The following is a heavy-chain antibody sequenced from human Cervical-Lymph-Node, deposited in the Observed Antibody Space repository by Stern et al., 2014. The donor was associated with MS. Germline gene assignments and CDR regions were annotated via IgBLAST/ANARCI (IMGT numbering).Heavy chain of an antibody. J-gene: IGHJ5*02. V-gene: IGHV4-59*11. CDR1: GASIDHHF. Sequence: VPLQESRPGLLRPSETLSLTRTFSGASIDHHFWSWIRQPPGKGLEWIGYIYYSGTTNYNASLKGRVAISIDTSRTQFSLRLSSVTAADTAVYYCARATDLWGQGTLVAVSS. CDR3: ARATDL. CDR2: IYYSGTT.